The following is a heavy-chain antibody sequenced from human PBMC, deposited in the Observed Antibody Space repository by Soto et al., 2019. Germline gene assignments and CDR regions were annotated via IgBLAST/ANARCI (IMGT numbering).Heavy chain of an antibody. CDR2: IYPGDSDT. J-gene: IGHJ6*02. Sequence: LKISCKGSGYSFTSYWIGWVRQMPGKGLEWMGIIYPGDSDTRYSPSFQGQVTISADKSISTAYLQWSSLKASDTAMYYCARPVFRGTYYYYAMDVWGQGTTVTV. CDR3: ARPVFRGTYYYYAMDV. V-gene: IGHV5-51*01. D-gene: IGHD3-10*01. CDR1: GYSFTSYW.